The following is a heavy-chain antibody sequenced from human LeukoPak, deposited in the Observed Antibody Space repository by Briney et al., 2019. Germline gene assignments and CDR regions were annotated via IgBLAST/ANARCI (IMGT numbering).Heavy chain of an antibody. J-gene: IGHJ3*02. CDR2: ISYDGSNK. Sequence: GGSLRLSCAASGFTFSSYGMRWVRQTPGMGLEWVAVISYDGSNKYYADSVKGRFTISRDNSKNTLYLQMNSLRAEDTAVYYCAKDDFGDYGDGFEIWGQGTMVTVSS. CDR3: AKDDFGDYGDGFEI. V-gene: IGHV3-30*18. D-gene: IGHD4-17*01. CDR1: GFTFSSYG.